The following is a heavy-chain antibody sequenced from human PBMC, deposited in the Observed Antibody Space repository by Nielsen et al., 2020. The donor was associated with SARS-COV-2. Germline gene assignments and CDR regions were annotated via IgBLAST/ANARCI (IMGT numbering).Heavy chain of an antibody. Sequence: GESLKISCAASGFTFSSYSMNWVRQAPGKGLEWVSYISSGSSTIYYADSVRGRFTISRDNAKNSLYLQMNSLRAEDMAVYYCARGVTTYDYWGQGTLVTVSS. CDR2: ISSGSSTI. D-gene: IGHD4-17*01. CDR3: ARGVTTYDY. J-gene: IGHJ4*02. CDR1: GFTFSSYS. V-gene: IGHV3-48*01.